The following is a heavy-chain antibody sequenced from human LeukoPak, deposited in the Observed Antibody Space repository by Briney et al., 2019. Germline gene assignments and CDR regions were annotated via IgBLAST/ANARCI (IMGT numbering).Heavy chain of an antibody. D-gene: IGHD5-12*01. Sequence: ASVKVSCKASGYTFTGYHMHWVRQAPGQGLEWMGRINPNSGDTNYAQKFQGRVTMTRDTSISTAYMELSRLRSDDTAVYYCARTPMVATSTDYYFDYWGQGTLVTVSS. CDR2: INPNSGDT. CDR1: GYTFTGYH. J-gene: IGHJ4*02. V-gene: IGHV1-2*06. CDR3: ARTPMVATSTDYYFDY.